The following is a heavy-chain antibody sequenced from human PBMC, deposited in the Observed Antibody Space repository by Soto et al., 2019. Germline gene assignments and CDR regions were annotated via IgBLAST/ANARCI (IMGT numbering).Heavy chain of an antibody. CDR1: GFTFSNAW. D-gene: IGHD3-3*01. J-gene: IGHJ6*03. V-gene: IGHV3-15*01. CDR3: TTDFWIDYYYYYMDV. CDR2: IKSKTDGGTT. Sequence: EVQLVESGGGLVKPGGSLRLSCAASGFTFSNAWMSWVRQAPGKGLEWVGRIKSKTDGGTTDYAAPVKGRFTISRDDSKNTLYLQMNSLKTEDTAVYYCTTDFWIDYYYYYMDVWGKGTTVTVSS.